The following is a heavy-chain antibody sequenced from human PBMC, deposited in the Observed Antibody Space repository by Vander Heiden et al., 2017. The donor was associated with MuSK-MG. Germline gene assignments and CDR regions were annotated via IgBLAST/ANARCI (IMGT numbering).Heavy chain of an antibody. CDR1: GFTFSSYW. V-gene: IGHV3-7*01. J-gene: IGHJ4*02. D-gene: IGHD6-19*01. CDR2: IKQDGSEK. CDR3: AREGSSGGYTRVDFDY. Sequence: EVQLVESGGGLVQPGGSLRLSCAASGFTFSSYWMSWVRQAPGKGLEWVANIKQDGSEKYYVDSVKGRFTISRDNAKNSRDLKMNSLRAEETAVYYCAREGSSGGYTRVDFDYWGQGTLVTVSS.